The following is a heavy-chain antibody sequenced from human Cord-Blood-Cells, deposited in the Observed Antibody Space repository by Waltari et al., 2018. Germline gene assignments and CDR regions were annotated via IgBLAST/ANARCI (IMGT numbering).Heavy chain of an antibody. Sequence: QVQLVESGGGVVQPGRSLRLSCAASGFTFSSYAMHWVRQAPGKGLEWVAVITYDGRNKSYADSVKGRFTISRDNSKNTLYLQMNSLRAEDTAVYYCATHRGGAVAAEYFQHWGQGTLVTVSS. V-gene: IGHV3-30*04. CDR1: GFTFSSYA. J-gene: IGHJ1*01. CDR2: ITYDGRNK. D-gene: IGHD6-19*01. CDR3: ATHRGGAVAAEYFQH.